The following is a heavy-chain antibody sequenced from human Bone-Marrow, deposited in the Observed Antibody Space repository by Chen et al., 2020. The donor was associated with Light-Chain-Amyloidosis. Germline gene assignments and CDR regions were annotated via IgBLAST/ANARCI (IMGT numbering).Heavy chain of an antibody. Sequence: QITLKESGPTLVKPTQTLTLTCTVSGLSLRPTGVRVGWLRQPPGKALEWLAFICWDDDKRYTPSLKSRLAITMDTSKNQVVLTMTNMDPVDTATYYCAHGETEGYDYDSSGYYNYGLDVWGQGTTVTVSS. J-gene: IGHJ6*02. CDR1: GLSLRPTGVR. D-gene: IGHD3-22*01. CDR3: AHGETEGYDYDSSGYYNYGLDV. V-gene: IGHV2-5*02. CDR2: ICWDDDK.